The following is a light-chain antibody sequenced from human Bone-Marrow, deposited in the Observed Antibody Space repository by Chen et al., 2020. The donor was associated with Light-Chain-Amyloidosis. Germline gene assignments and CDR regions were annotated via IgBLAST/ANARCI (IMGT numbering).Light chain of an antibody. J-gene: IGLJ2*01. V-gene: IGLV3-21*03. CDR2: DDT. Sequence: SYVLTQPPSLSVAPGKTASFTCGGNNIGSKTLHWYHQQPGQAPVLVVYDDTHRPSGIPERFAGSNSGNTATLTISGVGAGDEDDYYCQVWDSISDHWVVFGGGTKLTVL. CDR3: QVWDSISDHWVV. CDR1: NIGSKT.